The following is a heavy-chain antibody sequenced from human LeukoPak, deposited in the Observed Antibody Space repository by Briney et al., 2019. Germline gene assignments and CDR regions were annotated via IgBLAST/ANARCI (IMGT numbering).Heavy chain of an antibody. Sequence: GGSLRLSCAASGFTFSSYEMNWVRQAPGKGLEWVSAISGSGGSTYYADSVKGRFTISRDNSKNTLYLQMNSLRAEDTAVYYCARGIEADDYWGQGTLVTVSS. D-gene: IGHD2-15*01. CDR3: ARGIEADDY. CDR1: GFTFSSYE. J-gene: IGHJ4*02. CDR2: ISGSGGST. V-gene: IGHV3-23*01.